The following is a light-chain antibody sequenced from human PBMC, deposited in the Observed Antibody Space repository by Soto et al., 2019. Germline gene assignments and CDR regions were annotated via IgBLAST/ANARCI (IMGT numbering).Light chain of an antibody. CDR2: AAS. V-gene: IGKV1-9*01. J-gene: IGKJ4*01. Sequence: DIQLTQSPSFLSASVGDRVTITCRASQAISTYLAWYQQKPRKAPKLLISAASTLQSGVPSRFSGRGSGTQFTLTISSLQPEDFATYYCQQLNAYPLTCGGGTKVEI. CDR1: QAISTY. CDR3: QQLNAYPLT.